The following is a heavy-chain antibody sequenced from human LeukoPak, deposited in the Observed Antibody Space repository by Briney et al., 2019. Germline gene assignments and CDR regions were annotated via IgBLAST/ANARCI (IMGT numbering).Heavy chain of an antibody. Sequence: GGSLRLSCAASGFTFSSNWMHWVRQAPGKGLVWVSRIDEDGSTTNYADSVKGRSTIFRDNAKNTLYLQMNSLRAEDTAVYYCVRDLGGRSGHWGQGTLVTVSS. CDR2: IDEDGSTT. V-gene: IGHV3-74*01. D-gene: IGHD1-26*01. CDR1: GFTFSSNW. CDR3: VRDLGGRSGH. J-gene: IGHJ4*02.